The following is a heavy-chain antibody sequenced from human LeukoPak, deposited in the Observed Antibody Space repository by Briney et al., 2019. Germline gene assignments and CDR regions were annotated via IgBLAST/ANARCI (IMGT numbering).Heavy chain of an antibody. CDR2: ISPYSGNT. V-gene: IGHV1-18*01. CDR3: ARTLADYGGNSYYFDY. Sequence: ASVKVSCKASGYTFTSYGISWVRQAPGQGLEWMGWISPYSGNTNYAQKLQGRVTMTTDTSTSTAYMELRSLRSGDTAVYYCARTLADYGGNSYYFDYWGQGTLVTVSS. D-gene: IGHD4-23*01. J-gene: IGHJ4*02. CDR1: GYTFTSYG.